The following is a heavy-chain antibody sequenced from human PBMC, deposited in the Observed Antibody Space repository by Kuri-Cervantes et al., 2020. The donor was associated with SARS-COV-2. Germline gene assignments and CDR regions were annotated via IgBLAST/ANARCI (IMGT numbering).Heavy chain of an antibody. CDR1: GGSFSGYY. Sequence: SETLSLTCDVYGGSFSGYYGSWIRQPPGKGLEWIGEINHSGSTNYNPSLKSRVTISVDTSKNQFSLKLSSVTAADTAVYYCARGRRLRFLEWLGFDPWGQGTLVTVSS. CDR3: ARGRRLRFLEWLGFDP. J-gene: IGHJ5*02. CDR2: INHSGST. D-gene: IGHD3-3*01. V-gene: IGHV4-34*01.